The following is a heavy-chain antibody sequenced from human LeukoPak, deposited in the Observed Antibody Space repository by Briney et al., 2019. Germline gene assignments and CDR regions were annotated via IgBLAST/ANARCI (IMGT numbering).Heavy chain of an antibody. D-gene: IGHD6-13*01. CDR2: INHSGST. CDR3: ARQSGYSKKRGFDY. CDR1: GGSFSGYY. V-gene: IGHV4-34*01. Sequence: KPSETLSLTCAVYGGSFSGYYCSWIRQPPGKGLEWIGEINHSGSTNYNPSLKSRVTISVDTSKNQFSLKLSSVTAADTAVYYCARQSGYSKKRGFDYWGQGTLVTVSS. J-gene: IGHJ4*02.